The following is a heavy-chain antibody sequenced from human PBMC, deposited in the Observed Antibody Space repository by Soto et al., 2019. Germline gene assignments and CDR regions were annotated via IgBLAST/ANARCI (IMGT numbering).Heavy chain of an antibody. D-gene: IGHD2-2*01. CDR2: IRSSSSNI. CDR3: ARVGVVPAVTGGMDV. CDR1: GFTFSSYS. J-gene: IGHJ6*02. Sequence: EVQLVESGGGLVKPGRSLRLSCAASGFTFSSYSMNWVRQAPGKGLEWVAAIRSSSSNIYYADSVKGRFTISRDKSKKSLYLQMNGIRAEDTAVYYCARVGVVPAVTGGMDVWGQGTTVTVSS. V-gene: IGHV3-21*01.